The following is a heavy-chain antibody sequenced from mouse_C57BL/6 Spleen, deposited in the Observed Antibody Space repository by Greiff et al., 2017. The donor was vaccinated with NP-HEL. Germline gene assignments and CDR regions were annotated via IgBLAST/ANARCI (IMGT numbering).Heavy chain of an antibody. J-gene: IGHJ4*01. CDR1: GFTFSDYG. V-gene: IGHV5-17*01. D-gene: IGHD1-1*01. CDR3: ARRDTTVVALDCYAMDY. Sequence: EVQRVESGGGLVKPGGSLKLSCAASGFTFSDYGMHWVRQAPEKGLEWVAYISSGSSTIYYADTVKGRFTISRDNAKNTLFLQMTSLRSEDTAMYYCARRDTTVVALDCYAMDYWGQGTSVTVSS. CDR2: ISSGSSTI.